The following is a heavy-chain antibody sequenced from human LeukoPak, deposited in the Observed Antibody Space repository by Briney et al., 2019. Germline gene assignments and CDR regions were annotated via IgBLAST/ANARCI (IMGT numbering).Heavy chain of an antibody. CDR3: ASSSRLRLAFDI. Sequence: TGGSLRLSCAASGFTFSSYAMHWVRQAPGKGLEWVSGISWNSGSIGYADSVKGRFTISRDNAKNSLYLQMNSLRAEDMALYYCASSSRLRLAFDIWGQGTMVTVSS. V-gene: IGHV3-9*03. CDR2: ISWNSGSI. CDR1: GFTFSSYA. D-gene: IGHD4-17*01. J-gene: IGHJ3*02.